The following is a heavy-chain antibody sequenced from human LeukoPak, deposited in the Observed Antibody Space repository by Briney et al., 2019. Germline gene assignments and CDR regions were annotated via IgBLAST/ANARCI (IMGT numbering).Heavy chain of an antibody. CDR1: GFTFSSYS. V-gene: IGHV3-21*01. CDR2: ISSSSSYI. Sequence: GGSLRLSCAASGFTFSSYSMNWVRQAPGKGLEWVSSISSSSSYIYYADSVKGRFTISRDNAKNSLYLQMNSLRAEVTAVYYCARDLLAARPRYYFDYWGQGTLVTVSS. CDR3: ARDLLAARPRYYFDY. D-gene: IGHD6-6*01. J-gene: IGHJ4*02.